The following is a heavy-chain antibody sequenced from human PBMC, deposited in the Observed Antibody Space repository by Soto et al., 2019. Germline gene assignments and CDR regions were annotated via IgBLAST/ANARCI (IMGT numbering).Heavy chain of an antibody. D-gene: IGHD6-19*01. J-gene: IGHJ4*02. V-gene: IGHV3-30*18. CDR2: ISYDGSNK. Sequence: GGSLRLSCAASGFTFSSYGMHWVRQAPGKGLEWVAVISYDGSNKYYADSVKGRFAISRDNSKNTLYLQMNSLRAEDTAVYYCAKVAAVAGYFDYWGQGTLVTVSS. CDR1: GFTFSSYG. CDR3: AKVAAVAGYFDY.